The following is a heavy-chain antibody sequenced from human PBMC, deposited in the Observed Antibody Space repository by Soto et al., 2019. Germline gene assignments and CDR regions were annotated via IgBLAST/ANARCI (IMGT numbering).Heavy chain of an antibody. CDR3: ARQTITVNILPGAPDALDV. V-gene: IGHV4-39*01. CDR2: IYETGDA. Sequence: SETLSLTCSVSGVSITRTNYYWAWVRQPPGKGLEWIGTIYETGDAYYSPSLKGRVTISVDTSKNEFSLKVTSLTAADTAVYYCARQTITVNILPGAPDALDVWGQGKLVTVSS. CDR1: GVSITRTNYY. D-gene: IGHD3-16*01. J-gene: IGHJ3*01.